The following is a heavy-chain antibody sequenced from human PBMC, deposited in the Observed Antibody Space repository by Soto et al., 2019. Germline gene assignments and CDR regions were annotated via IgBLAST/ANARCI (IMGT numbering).Heavy chain of an antibody. CDR2: IYYSGST. CDR3: ARGEYDSSGSNFDY. J-gene: IGHJ4*02. CDR1: GGSISSYY. D-gene: IGHD3-22*01. V-gene: IGHV4-59*01. Sequence: SETLSLTCTVSGGSISSYYWSWIRQPPGKGLEWIGYIYYSGSTNYNPSLKSRVTISVDTSRNQFSLKLSSVTAADTAVYYCARGEYDSSGSNFDYWGQGTLVTVSS.